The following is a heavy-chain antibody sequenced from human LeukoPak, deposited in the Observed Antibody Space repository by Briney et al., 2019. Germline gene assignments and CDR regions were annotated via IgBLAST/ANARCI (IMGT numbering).Heavy chain of an antibody. CDR1: GFTFSTYW. D-gene: IGHD3-10*01. CDR3: AGYYGLSFFDY. CDR2: ISSSSSYI. Sequence: GGSLRLSCVVSGFTFSTYWMSWVRQAPGKGLEWVSSISSSSSYIYYADSVKGRFTISRDNAKNSLYLQMNSLRAEDTAVYYCAGYYGLSFFDYWGQGTLVTVSS. J-gene: IGHJ4*02. V-gene: IGHV3-21*01.